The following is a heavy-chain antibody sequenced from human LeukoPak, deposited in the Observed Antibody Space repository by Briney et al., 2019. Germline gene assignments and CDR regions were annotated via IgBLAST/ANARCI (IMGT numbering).Heavy chain of an antibody. D-gene: IGHD3-22*01. CDR1: GFTFSSYA. Sequence: GGSLRLSCAASGFTFSSYAMHWVRQAPGKGLEWVAVISYDGSNKYYADSVKGRFTISRDNSKNTLYLQMNSLRAEDTAVYYCARPKNVGYYYDSSGYYPFDYWGQGTLVTVSS. V-gene: IGHV3-30-3*01. CDR2: ISYDGSNK. J-gene: IGHJ4*02. CDR3: ARPKNVGYYYDSSGYYPFDY.